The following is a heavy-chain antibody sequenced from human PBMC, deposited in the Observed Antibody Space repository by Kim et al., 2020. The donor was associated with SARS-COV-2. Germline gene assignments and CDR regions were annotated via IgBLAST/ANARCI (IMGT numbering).Heavy chain of an antibody. Sequence: GGSLRLSCAASGFTFSSYGMHWVRQAPGKGLEWVAVIWYDGSNKYYADSVKGRFTISRDNSKNTLYLQMNSLRAEDTAVYYCARFRAVGDTTTPFDYWGQGTLVTVSS. D-gene: IGHD4-17*01. CDR2: IWYDGSNK. CDR1: GFTFSSYG. CDR3: ARFRAVGDTTTPFDY. J-gene: IGHJ4*02. V-gene: IGHV3-33*01.